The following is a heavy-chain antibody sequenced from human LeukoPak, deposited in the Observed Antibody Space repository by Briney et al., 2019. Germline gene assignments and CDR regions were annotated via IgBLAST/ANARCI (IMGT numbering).Heavy chain of an antibody. Sequence: GGSLRLSCSVSGFTFSSYAMHWVRQAPGKGLEWVAVISYDGSNKYYADSVKGRFTISRDNSKNTLYLQMSSLRAEDTAVYYCAREEGDSSGYYKAPLDYWGQGTLVTVSS. CDR2: ISYDGSNK. CDR1: GFTFSSYA. D-gene: IGHD3-22*01. V-gene: IGHV3-30-3*01. J-gene: IGHJ4*02. CDR3: AREEGDSSGYYKAPLDY.